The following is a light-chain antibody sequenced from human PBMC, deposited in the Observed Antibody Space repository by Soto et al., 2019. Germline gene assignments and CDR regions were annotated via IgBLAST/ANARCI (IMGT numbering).Light chain of an antibody. V-gene: IGKV3-15*01. CDR1: QSVSSY. Sequence: DIVLTQSPATLSLSPGERATLSCRPSQSVSSYLAWYQQKPGQAPRLLIYGASTRATGIPARFSGSGSGTEFTLTISSLQSEDFAVYYCQQYNNWRTFGQGTKVDIK. J-gene: IGKJ1*01. CDR3: QQYNNWRT. CDR2: GAS.